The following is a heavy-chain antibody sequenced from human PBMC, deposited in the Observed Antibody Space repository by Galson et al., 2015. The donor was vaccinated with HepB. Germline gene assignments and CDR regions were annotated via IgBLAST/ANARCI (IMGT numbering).Heavy chain of an antibody. Sequence: SLRLSCAASGLTFGRYEMNWVRQAPGKGLEWVSYISSRGSTIYYADSVKGRFTISIDNVKNSLYLQMNSLRAEDTAVYYCTREYCTNGVCYGFYYYYGMDVWCQGTTVTVSS. J-gene: IGHJ6*02. CDR2: ISSRGSTI. D-gene: IGHD2-8*01. CDR1: GLTFGRYE. CDR3: TREYCTNGVCYGFYYYYGMDV. V-gene: IGHV3-48*03.